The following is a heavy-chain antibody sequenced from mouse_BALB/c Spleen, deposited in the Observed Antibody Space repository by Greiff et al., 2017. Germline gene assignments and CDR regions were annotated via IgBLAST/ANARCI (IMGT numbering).Heavy chain of an antibody. D-gene: IGHD2-1*01. CDR2: IYPSDSYT. Sequence: QVQLQQPGAELVRPGASVKLSCKASGYTFTSYWINWVKQRPGQGLEWIGNIYPSDSYTNYNQKFKDKATLTVDKSSSTAYMQLSSPTSEDSAVYYCTRGLYGNYGHYFDYWGQGTTLTVSS. J-gene: IGHJ2*01. CDR1: GYTFTSYW. CDR3: TRGLYGNYGHYFDY. V-gene: IGHV1-69*02.